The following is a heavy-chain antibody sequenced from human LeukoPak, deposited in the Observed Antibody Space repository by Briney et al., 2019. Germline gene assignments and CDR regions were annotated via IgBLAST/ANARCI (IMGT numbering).Heavy chain of an antibody. D-gene: IGHD4-17*01. CDR1: GFTFSSCA. J-gene: IGHJ6*03. CDR2: ISGSGFTK. CDR3: AKVPQRLRGYYYYMDV. V-gene: IGHV3-23*01. Sequence: PGGSLRLSCAVSGFTFSSCAMSWVRQAPGKGLEWVSAISGSGFTKNYADSVRGRFTISRDNSKNTLYLQMTSLRAEDTAIYYCAKVPQRLRGYYYYMDVWGKGTTVTVSS.